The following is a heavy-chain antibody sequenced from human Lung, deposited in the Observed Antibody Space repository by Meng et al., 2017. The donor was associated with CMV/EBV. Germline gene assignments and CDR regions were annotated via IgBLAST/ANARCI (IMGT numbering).Heavy chain of an antibody. J-gene: IGHJ6*02. CDR2: IYTGGSA. D-gene: IGHD1-14*01. V-gene: IGHV3-53*01. Sequence: GESLKISCAVSGFIVSSKYTTWVRQTPGKGLEWVSIIYTGGSASYADSVKGRFTISRDNSKNTLYLQMNSLRAEDTAVYYCATQAPPGITDKDYFYYGMDVWGQGTTVTVSS. CDR3: ATQAPPGITDKDYFYYGMDV. CDR1: GFIVSSKY.